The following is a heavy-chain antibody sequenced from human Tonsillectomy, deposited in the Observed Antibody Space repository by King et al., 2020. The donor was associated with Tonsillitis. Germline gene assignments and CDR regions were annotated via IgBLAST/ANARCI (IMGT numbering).Heavy chain of an antibody. J-gene: IGHJ4*02. CDR1: GGSINSYY. V-gene: IGHV4-59*08. CDR3: ARRYGNNSDIEIDY. CDR2: IYYSGST. D-gene: IGHD4-23*01. Sequence: VQLQESGPGLVKPSETLSLTCTVSGGSINSYYWSWIRQPPGKGLEWIGYIYYSGSTNYNPSLKSRVTISVDTSKNQFSLKLSSVTAADTAVYYCARRYGNNSDIEIDYWGQGTLVTVSS.